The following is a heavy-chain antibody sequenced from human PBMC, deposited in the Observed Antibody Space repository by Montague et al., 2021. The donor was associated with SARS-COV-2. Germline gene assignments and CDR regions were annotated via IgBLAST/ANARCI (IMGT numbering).Heavy chain of an antibody. CDR1: GGSISSSSYY. J-gene: IGHJ6*02. CDR3: ARRPTRGITIFGVVTDYGMDV. CDR2: IYYSGST. D-gene: IGHD3-3*01. Sequence: SETLSLTCTVSGGSISSSSYYWGWIRQPPGKGLEWIGYIYYSGSTYYXXXLKSRVTISVDTSKNQFSLKLSSVTAADTAVYYCARRPTRGITIFGVVTDYGMDVWGQGTTVTVSS. V-gene: IGHV4-39*01.